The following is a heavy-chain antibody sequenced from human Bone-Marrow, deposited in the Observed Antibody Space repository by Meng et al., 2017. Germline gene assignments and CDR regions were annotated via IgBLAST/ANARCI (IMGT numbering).Heavy chain of an antibody. D-gene: IGHD4-23*01. CDR3: ARGVASPIFSTVVTPAFNY. CDR2: INHSGST. Sequence: QAQLQQWGVGLLKPSETLSLTCAVYGGSFSGYYWSWIRQPPGKGLEWIGEINHSGSTNYNPSLKSRVTISVDTSTNQFSLKLSSVTAADTAVYYCARGVASPIFSTVVTPAFNYWGQGTLVTVSS. J-gene: IGHJ4*02. CDR1: GGSFSGYY. V-gene: IGHV4-34*01.